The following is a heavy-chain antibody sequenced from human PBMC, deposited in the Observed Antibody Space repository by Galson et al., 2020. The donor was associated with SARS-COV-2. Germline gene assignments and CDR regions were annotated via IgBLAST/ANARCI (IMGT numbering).Heavy chain of an antibody. V-gene: IGHV1-18*01. CDR3: ARAGITGTVYYYYYYMDV. CDR1: GYTFTSYG. CDR2: ISAYNGNT. D-gene: IGHD1-20*01. Sequence: KVSCKASGYTFTSYGISWVRQAPGQGLEWMGWISAYNGNTNYAQKLQGRVTMTTDTSTSTAYMELRSLRADDTAVYYCARAGITGTVYYYYYYMDVWGKGTTVTVSS. J-gene: IGHJ6*03.